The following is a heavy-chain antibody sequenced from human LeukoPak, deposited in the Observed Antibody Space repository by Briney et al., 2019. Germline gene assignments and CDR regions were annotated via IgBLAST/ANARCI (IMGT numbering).Heavy chain of an antibody. CDR3: ARQLVPMGDTFDI. V-gene: IGHV3-66*04. J-gene: IGHJ3*02. CDR1: GFTDSSNY. Sequence: PGGSLRLSCAASGFTDSSNYMSWVRQAPGKGLEWVSVIYSGGSTYYADSVKGRFTISRDNSKNTLDLQMNSLRAEDTAVYYCARQLVPMGDTFDIWGQGTMVTVSS. D-gene: IGHD2-2*01. CDR2: IYSGGST.